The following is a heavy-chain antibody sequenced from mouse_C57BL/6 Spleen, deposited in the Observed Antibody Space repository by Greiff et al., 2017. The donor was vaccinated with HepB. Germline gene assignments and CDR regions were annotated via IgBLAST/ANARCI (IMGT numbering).Heavy chain of an antibody. D-gene: IGHD5-1*01. V-gene: IGHV5-4*01. CDR1: GFTFSSYA. CDR2: ISDGGSYT. CDR3: ARDDSEYGAY. J-gene: IGHJ3*01. Sequence: EVQGVESGGGLVKPGGSLKLSCAASGFTFSSYAMSWVRQTPEKRLEWVATISDGGSYTYYPDNVKGRFTISRDNAKNNLYLQMSHLKSEDTAMYYCARDDSEYGAYWGQGTLVTVSA.